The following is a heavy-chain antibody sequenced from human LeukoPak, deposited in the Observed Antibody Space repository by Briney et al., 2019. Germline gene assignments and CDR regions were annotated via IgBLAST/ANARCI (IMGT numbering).Heavy chain of an antibody. V-gene: IGHV1-2*02. CDR2: INPNSGGT. D-gene: IGHD3-10*01. CDR1: GYTFSDYY. CDR3: ARDHGSESSQNWFDP. Sequence: ASVKVSCKTSGYTFSDYYIHWVRQAPGQGLEWMGWINPNSGGTNYAQKFQGRVTMTTDTSTSTAYMELRSLRSDDTAVYYCARDHGSESSQNWFDPWGQGTLVTVSS. J-gene: IGHJ5*02.